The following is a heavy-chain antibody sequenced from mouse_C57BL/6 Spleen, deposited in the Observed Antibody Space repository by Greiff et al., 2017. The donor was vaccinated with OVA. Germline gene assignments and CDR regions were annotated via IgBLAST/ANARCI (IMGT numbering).Heavy chain of an antibody. CDR2: IDPETGGT. CDR1: GYTFTDYE. V-gene: IGHV1-15*01. J-gene: IGHJ4*01. D-gene: IGHD1-1*01. Sequence: VQLQQSGAELVRPGASVTLSCKASGYTFTDYEMHWVKQTPVHGLEWIGAIDPETGGTAYNQKFKGKAILTADKSSSTAYMELRSLTSEDSAVYYCTRSTTVVATGNAMDYWGQGTSVTVSS. CDR3: TRSTTVVATGNAMDY.